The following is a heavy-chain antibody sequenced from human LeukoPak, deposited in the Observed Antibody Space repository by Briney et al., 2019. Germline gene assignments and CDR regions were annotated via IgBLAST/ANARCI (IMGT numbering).Heavy chain of an antibody. CDR2: INANSGDT. J-gene: IGHJ4*02. D-gene: IGHD2-21*01. V-gene: IGHV1-2*02. Sequence: ASVKVSCKASGYTFTGYYMHWVRQAPGQGLEWMGWINANSGDTGYAQKFQGRVTMTRDTSVSTAYMELSRLRSDDTAVYFCARADASRWCDYWGQGALVTVSS. CDR3: ARADASRWCDY. CDR1: GYTFTGYY.